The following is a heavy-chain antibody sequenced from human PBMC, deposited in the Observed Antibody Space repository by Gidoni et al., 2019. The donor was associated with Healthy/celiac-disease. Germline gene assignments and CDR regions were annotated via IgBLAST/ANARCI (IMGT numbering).Heavy chain of an antibody. CDR3: ARDRGLQGGFAP. D-gene: IGHD3-10*01. Sequence: EVQLVESGGGLVQPGGSLRLSCAASGLTFSSYWMSWVRQAPGKGLEWVANIKQDGSEKYYVDSVKGRFTISRDNAKNSLYLQMNSLRAEDTAVYYCARDRGLQGGFAPWGQGTLVTVSS. CDR1: GLTFSSYW. J-gene: IGHJ5*02. V-gene: IGHV3-7*03. CDR2: IKQDGSEK.